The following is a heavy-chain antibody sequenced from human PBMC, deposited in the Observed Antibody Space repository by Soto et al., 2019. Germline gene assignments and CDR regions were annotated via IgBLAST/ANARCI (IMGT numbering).Heavy chain of an antibody. J-gene: IGHJ4*02. CDR3: ERLGFPGAIYFDS. CDR1: GNNFTTFG. V-gene: IGHV5-51*01. Sequence: XESLKVSWQCSGNNFTTFGSGLVLQMPGKGLEWMGIIYPGDSETKYSPDFEGQVTISADRSTNTAYLQWRSLRASDTAMYYCERLGFPGAIYFDSWGLGTLVTVSS. CDR2: IYPGDSET.